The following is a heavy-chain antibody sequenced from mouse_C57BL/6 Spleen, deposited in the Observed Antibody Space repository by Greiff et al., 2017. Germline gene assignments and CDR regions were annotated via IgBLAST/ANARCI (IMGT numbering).Heavy chain of an antibody. V-gene: IGHV1-15*01. CDR1: GYTFTDYE. CDR3: TRGTLYYAMDY. J-gene: IGHJ4*01. Sequence: VQLQQSGAELVRPGASVTLSCKASGYTFTDYEMHWVKQTPVHGLEWIGAIDPETGGTAYNQKFKGQAILTADKSSSTAYMELRSLTSEDSAGYYYTRGTLYYAMDYWGQGTSVTVSS. CDR2: IDPETGGT.